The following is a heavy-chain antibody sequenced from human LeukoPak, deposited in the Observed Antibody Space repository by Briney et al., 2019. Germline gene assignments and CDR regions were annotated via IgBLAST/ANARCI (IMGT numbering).Heavy chain of an antibody. D-gene: IGHD6-13*01. CDR2: ISSSSSYI. V-gene: IGHV3-21*01. J-gene: IGHJ4*02. Sequence: PGGSLRLSCAASGFTFSGYSMNWVRQAPGKGLEWVSSISSSSSYIYYADSVKGRFTISRDNAKNSLYLQMNSLRAEDTAVYYCARVSPYSSSWYDYWGQGTLVTVSS. CDR1: GFTFSGYS. CDR3: ARVSPYSSSWYDY.